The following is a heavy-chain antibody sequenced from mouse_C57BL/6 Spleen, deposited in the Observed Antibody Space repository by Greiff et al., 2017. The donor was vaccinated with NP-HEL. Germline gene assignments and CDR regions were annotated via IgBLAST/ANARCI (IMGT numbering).Heavy chain of an antibody. J-gene: IGHJ1*03. Sequence: QVQLQQSGAELMKPGASVKLSCKATGYTFTGYWIAWVKQRPGHGLEWIGEILPGSGSTNSNEKFKGKATFTADTSSNTAYMQLISLTTEDSAIYYCARGERRYWYFDVWGTGTTVTVSS. CDR1: GYTFTGYW. V-gene: IGHV1-9*01. CDR2: ILPGSGST. CDR3: ARGERRYWYFDV.